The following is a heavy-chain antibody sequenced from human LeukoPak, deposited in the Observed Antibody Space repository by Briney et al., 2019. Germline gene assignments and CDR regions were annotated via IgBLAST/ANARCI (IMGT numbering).Heavy chain of an antibody. D-gene: IGHD3-10*01. CDR2: ISYDGSNK. V-gene: IGHV3-30*01. Sequence: GGSLRLSCAASGFTFSSYAMHWVRQAPGKGLEWVAVISYDGSNKYYADSVKGRFTISRDNSKNTLYLQMNSLRAEDTAVYYCARDRGWFGELSFMGYFDYWGQGTLVTVSS. J-gene: IGHJ4*02. CDR1: GFTFSSYA. CDR3: ARDRGWFGELSFMGYFDY.